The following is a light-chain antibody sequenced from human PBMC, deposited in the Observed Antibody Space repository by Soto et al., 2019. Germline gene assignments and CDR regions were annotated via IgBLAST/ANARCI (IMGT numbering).Light chain of an antibody. CDR2: GNN. J-gene: IGLJ1*01. CDR1: ASNIGADYA. Sequence: VLTQPPSVSGAPGQRVTISCTGSASNIGADYAVHWYQQLPGTAPKLLFYGNNNRPSGVPDRVSGSKSGTSASLAITGLQAEDEADYYCQSYDSGLRGQVFGTGTKVTVL. V-gene: IGLV1-40*01. CDR3: QSYDSGLRGQV.